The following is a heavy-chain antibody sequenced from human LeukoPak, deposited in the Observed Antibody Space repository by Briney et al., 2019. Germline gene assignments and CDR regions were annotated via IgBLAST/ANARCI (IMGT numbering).Heavy chain of an antibody. D-gene: IGHD5-24*01. CDR3: ARRGGRGYNYRGAYFDY. J-gene: IGHJ4*02. Sequence: ASVKVSCKASGYTFTGYHMHWVRQAPGQGLEWMGWINPNSGGTNYAQKFQGRVTMTRDTSISTAYMELSRLRSDDTAVYYCARRGGRGYNYRGAYFDYWGQGTLVTVSS. CDR2: INPNSGGT. CDR1: GYTFTGYH. V-gene: IGHV1-2*02.